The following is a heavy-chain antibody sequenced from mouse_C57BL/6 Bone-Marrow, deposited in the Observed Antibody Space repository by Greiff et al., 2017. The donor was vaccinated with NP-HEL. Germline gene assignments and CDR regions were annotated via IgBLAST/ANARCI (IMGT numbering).Heavy chain of an antibody. Sequence: EVQLQESGGDLVKPGGSLKLSCAASGFTFSSYGMSWVRQTPDKRLEWVATISSGGSYTYYPDSVKGRFTISRDNAKNTLYLQMSSLKSEDTAMYYCATGDYDYDWGQGTSVTVSS. CDR3: ATGDYDYD. CDR2: ISSGGSYT. D-gene: IGHD2-4*01. V-gene: IGHV5-6*01. CDR1: GFTFSSYG. J-gene: IGHJ4*01.